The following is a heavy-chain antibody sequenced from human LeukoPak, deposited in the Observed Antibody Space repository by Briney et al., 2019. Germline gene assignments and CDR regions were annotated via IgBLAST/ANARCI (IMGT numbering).Heavy chain of an antibody. D-gene: IGHD2-2*01. CDR3: ASGQTPMVYCSSTSCYPFYYYGMDV. J-gene: IGHJ6*02. CDR1: GYTFTSYD. CDR2: MNPNSGNT. Sequence: ASVKVSCKASGYTFTSYDINWVRQATGQGLEWIGWMNPNSGNTGYAQKFQGRVTMTRNTSISTAYMELSSLRSEDTAVYYCASGQTPMVYCSSTSCYPFYYYGMDVWGQGTTVTVSS. V-gene: IGHV1-8*01.